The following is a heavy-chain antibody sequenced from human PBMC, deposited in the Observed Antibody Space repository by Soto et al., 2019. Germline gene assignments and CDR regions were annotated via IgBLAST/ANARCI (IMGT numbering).Heavy chain of an antibody. Sequence: QVQLVQSGAEEKKPGASVKVSCKASGYTFTSYAMHWVRQAPGQRLEWMGWINAGNGNTKYSQKFQGRVTITRDTSASTAYMELSSLRFEDTAVYFCARKSTKGGFGGWGQGTLVTVSS. J-gene: IGHJ4*02. D-gene: IGHD3-16*01. V-gene: IGHV1-3*05. CDR2: INAGNGNT. CDR3: ARKSTKGGFGG. CDR1: GYTFTSYA.